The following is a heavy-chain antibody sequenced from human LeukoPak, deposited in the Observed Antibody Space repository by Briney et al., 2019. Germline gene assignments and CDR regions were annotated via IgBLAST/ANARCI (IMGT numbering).Heavy chain of an antibody. D-gene: IGHD3-22*01. Sequence: GRSLRLSCAASGFTFSSYAMHWVRQAPGKGLEWVAVISYDGSNKYYADSVKGRFTISRDNSKNTLYLQVNSLRAEDTAVYYCARGNYYDSSGYYYWGQGTLVTVSS. CDR1: GFTFSSYA. CDR2: ISYDGSNK. J-gene: IGHJ4*02. V-gene: IGHV3-30-3*01. CDR3: ARGNYYDSSGYYY.